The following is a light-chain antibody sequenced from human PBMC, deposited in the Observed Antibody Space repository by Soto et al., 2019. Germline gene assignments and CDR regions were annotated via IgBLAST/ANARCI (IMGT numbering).Light chain of an antibody. V-gene: IGKV1-12*01. CDR2: AAS. J-gene: IGKJ2*01. Sequence: DLQMTQSPSSVSASVGDRVSITCRASQDISTWLAWYQEKPGKAPELLIFAASSLQTGVPSRFSGSGSGTTFTLTISSLQPEDFAIYFCQQANSFPYTFGQGTKLEIK. CDR1: QDISTW. CDR3: QQANSFPYT.